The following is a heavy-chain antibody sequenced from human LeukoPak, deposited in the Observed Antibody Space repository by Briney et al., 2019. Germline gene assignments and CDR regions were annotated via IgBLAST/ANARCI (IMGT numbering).Heavy chain of an antibody. CDR1: GFTFSSYA. V-gene: IGHV3-23*01. CDR3: AKTYYDSSGYYEDY. Sequence: GGSLRLSCAASGFTFSSYAMSWVRQAPGKGLEWVSAISGSGGGTYYADSVKGRFTISRDNSKNTLYLQMNSLRAEDTAVYYCAKTYYDSSGYYEDYWGQGTLVTVSS. J-gene: IGHJ4*02. CDR2: ISGSGGGT. D-gene: IGHD3-22*01.